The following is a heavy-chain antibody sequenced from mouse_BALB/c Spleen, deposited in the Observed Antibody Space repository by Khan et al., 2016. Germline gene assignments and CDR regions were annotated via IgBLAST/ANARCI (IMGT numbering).Heavy chain of an antibody. CDR2: FYPLSGSI. CDR1: GYTFNEYI. Sequence: QVQLQQSGAGLVKPGASVKLSCKASGYTFNEYIIHWVKQRSGLGLEWIGWFYPLSGSIKYDEKFKDKATLTADKSSSTVYMELSRLTSEDSAFYFCARQDGTPHYAMDYWGQGTSFTVSS. CDR3: ARQDGTPHYAMDY. V-gene: IGHV1-62-2*01. J-gene: IGHJ4*01. D-gene: IGHD1-1*02.